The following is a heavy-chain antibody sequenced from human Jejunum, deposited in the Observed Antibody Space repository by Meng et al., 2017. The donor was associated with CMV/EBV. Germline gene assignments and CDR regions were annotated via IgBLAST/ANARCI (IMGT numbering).Heavy chain of an antibody. CDR3: ARVVKGGNYLDY. CDR1: GFTFSTNS. D-gene: IGHD4-23*01. V-gene: IGHV3-21*01. Sequence: ATAGFTFSTNSRSWVRQAPGKGLEWVSSISISSYTYYADSVKGRFTISRDNAKNSLYLQMNSLRAEDTAVYYCARVVKGGNYLDYWGQGTRVTVSS. CDR2: ISISSYT. J-gene: IGHJ4*02.